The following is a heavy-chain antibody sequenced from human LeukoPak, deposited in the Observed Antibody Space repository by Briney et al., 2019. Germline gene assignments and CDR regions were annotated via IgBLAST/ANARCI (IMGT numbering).Heavy chain of an antibody. J-gene: IGHJ3*02. CDR3: VKGGRWVGATVWSDI. V-gene: IGHV3-64D*09. CDR2: ISSNGGST. D-gene: IGHD1-26*01. CDR1: EFTVSSNY. Sequence: PGGSLRLSCAASEFTVSSNYMSWARPAPGKGLEYVAAISSNGGSTYYADSVKGRFTISRDNSKNTLYLQMSSLRAEDTAVYYCVKGGRWVGATVWSDIWGQGTMVTVSS.